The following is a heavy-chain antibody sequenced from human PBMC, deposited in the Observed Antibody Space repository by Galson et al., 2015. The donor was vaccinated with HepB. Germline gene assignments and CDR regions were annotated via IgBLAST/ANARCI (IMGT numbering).Heavy chain of an antibody. CDR2: INPNSGGT. CDR3: AREVIAVAPTVIDY. J-gene: IGHJ4*02. V-gene: IGHV1-2*06. CDR1: GYTFTSYY. Sequence: SVKVSCKASGYTFTSYYMHWVRQAPGQGLEWMGRINPNSGGTNYAQKFQGRVTMTRDTSISTAYMELSRLRSDDTAVYYCAREVIAVAPTVIDYWGQGTLVTVSS. D-gene: IGHD6-19*01.